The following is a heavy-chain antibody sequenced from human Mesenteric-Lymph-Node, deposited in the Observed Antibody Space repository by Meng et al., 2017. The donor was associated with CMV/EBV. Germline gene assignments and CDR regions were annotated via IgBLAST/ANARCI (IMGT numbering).Heavy chain of an antibody. J-gene: IGHJ6*02. Sequence: GGSLRLSCAASGFTFSSYGMHWVRQAPGKGLEWVAVIWYDGSNKYYADSVKGRFTISRDNSKNTLYLQMNSLRAEDTAVYYCARDLQVLPAYYYYYGMDVWGQGTTVTVS. D-gene: IGHD1-14*01. V-gene: IGHV3-33*01. CDR2: IWYDGSNK. CDR3: ARDLQVLPAYYYYYGMDV. CDR1: GFTFSSYG.